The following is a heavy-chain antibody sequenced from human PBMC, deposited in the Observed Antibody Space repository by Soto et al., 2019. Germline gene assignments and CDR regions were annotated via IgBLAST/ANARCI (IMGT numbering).Heavy chain of an antibody. Sequence: SEILSLTCTVSGGSISSGDYYWSWIRQPPGKGLEWIGFIYYSGGTYYKPSLKSRVTISVDTSKNKFSLNLSSVTAADTAVYYCARDSTGEIWVYANWFDPWGPGTLVNVSS. CDR2: IYYSGGT. CDR3: ARDSTGEIWVYANWFDP. J-gene: IGHJ5*02. D-gene: IGHD3-16*01. V-gene: IGHV4-30-4*01. CDR1: GGSISSGDYY.